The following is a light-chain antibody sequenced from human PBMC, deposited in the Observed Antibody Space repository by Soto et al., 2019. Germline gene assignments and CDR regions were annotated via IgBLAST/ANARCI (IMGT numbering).Light chain of an antibody. CDR2: SNN. CDR3: AAWDDSVNGPV. J-gene: IGLJ2*01. Sequence: QSVLTQPPSVSGAPGQRVTISCSGSSSNIGSNTVNWYQQLPGTAPKLLIYSNNQRPSGVPDRFSGSKSGTSASLAISGLQSEDEADYYCAAWDDSVNGPVFGGGTKLTVL. CDR1: SSNIGSNT. V-gene: IGLV1-44*01.